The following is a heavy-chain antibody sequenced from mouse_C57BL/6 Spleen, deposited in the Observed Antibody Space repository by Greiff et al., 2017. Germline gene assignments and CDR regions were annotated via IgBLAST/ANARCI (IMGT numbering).Heavy chain of an antibody. CDR3: ARVYYGSSYPFDY. Sequence: EVQLQQSGPELVKPGASVKIPCKASGYTFTDYYMDWVQQSPGKSLEWIGDISPNNGGTIYNQKFKGKATLTVDKSNSTAYLELRSLTSDDTAVYYCARVYYGSSYPFDYWGQGTTLTVSS. V-gene: IGHV1-18*01. CDR1: GYTFTDYY. D-gene: IGHD1-1*01. CDR2: ISPNNGGT. J-gene: IGHJ2*01.